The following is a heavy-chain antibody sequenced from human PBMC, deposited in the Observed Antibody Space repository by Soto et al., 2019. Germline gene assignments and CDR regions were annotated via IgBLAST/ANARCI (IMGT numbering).Heavy chain of an antibody. CDR2: ISYDGSNK. Sequence: QVQLVESGGGVVQPGRSLRLSCAASGFTFSSYAMHWVRQAPGKGLEWVAVISYDGSNKYYADSVKGRFTISRDNSKNTLYLQMNSLRAEDTAVYYCARDLLRLEYYYYGMDVWGQGTTVTVSS. V-gene: IGHV3-30-3*01. CDR1: GFTFSSYA. CDR3: ARDLLRLEYYYYGMDV. D-gene: IGHD6-25*01. J-gene: IGHJ6*02.